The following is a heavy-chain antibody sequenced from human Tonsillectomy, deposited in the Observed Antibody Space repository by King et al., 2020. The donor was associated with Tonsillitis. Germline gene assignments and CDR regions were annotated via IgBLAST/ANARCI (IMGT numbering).Heavy chain of an antibody. CDR1: GLTVSSHY. V-gene: IGHV3-53*01. J-gene: IGHJ6*02. Sequence: VQLVESGGGLIQPGGSLRLSCAASGLTVSSHYMTWVRQAPGKGLEWVSVIYSGGSTDYADSVKGRFTISRDNSKNTLYLQMSSLRADDTAVYYCARVGLYYPYSYVMDVWGQGTTVTVP. CDR3: ARVGLYYPYSYVMDV. CDR2: IYSGGST.